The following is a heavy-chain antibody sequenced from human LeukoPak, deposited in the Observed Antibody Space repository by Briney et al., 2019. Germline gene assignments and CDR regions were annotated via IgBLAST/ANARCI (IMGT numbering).Heavy chain of an antibody. CDR2: IGSSGSTM. Sequence: PGGSLRLSCAVSGFTFSSYEMNWVRQAPGKGLEWVSYIGSSGSTMYYADSVKGRFTISRDNAKNLLFLQMNSLRAEDTAVYYWGREAVGDAFDIWGQGTMVTVSS. D-gene: IGHD6-19*01. V-gene: IGHV3-48*03. CDR1: GFTFSSYE. CDR3: GREAVGDAFDI. J-gene: IGHJ3*02.